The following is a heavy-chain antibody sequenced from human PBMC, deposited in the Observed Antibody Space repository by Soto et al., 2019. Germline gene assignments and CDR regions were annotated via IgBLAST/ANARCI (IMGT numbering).Heavy chain of an antibody. D-gene: IGHD4-17*01. V-gene: IGHV3-74*01. J-gene: IGHJ4*02. CDR1: GFTFSSYW. Sequence: EVQLVESGGGLIQPGGSLRLYCAASGFTFSSYWIHWVRQAPGKGLVWVSRINSDGSSPSYADSVKGRFTISRDNAKNTLYLQMNSLRAEDTAVYYCARGLYRDYGHDYWGQGTLVTVSS. CDR3: ARGLYRDYGHDY. CDR2: INSDGSSP.